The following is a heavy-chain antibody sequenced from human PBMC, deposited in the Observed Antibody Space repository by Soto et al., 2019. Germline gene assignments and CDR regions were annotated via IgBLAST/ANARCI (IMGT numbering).Heavy chain of an antibody. CDR3: TTVDWNDWDAFDI. Sequence: GGSLRLSCAASGFTFSNAWMSWVRQAPGKGLEWVGRIKSKTDGGTTDYAAPVKGRFTISRDDSKNTLYLQMNSLKTEDTAVYYCTTVDWNDWDAFDIWGQGTMVTVSS. CDR2: IKSKTDGGTT. J-gene: IGHJ3*02. D-gene: IGHD1-1*01. CDR1: GFTFSNAW. V-gene: IGHV3-15*01.